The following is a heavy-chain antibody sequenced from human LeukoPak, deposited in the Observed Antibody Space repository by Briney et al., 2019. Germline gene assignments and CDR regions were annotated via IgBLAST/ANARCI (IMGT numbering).Heavy chain of an antibody. Sequence: GGSLRLSCAASGFTFSSYDMHWVRQATGKGLEWVSAIGTAGDTYYPGSVKGRFTISRENAKNSLYLQMNSLRAGDTAVYYCARGGRITGDITGMSAFDIGGQGTMVTVSS. J-gene: IGHJ3*02. CDR2: IGTAGDT. CDR3: ARGGRITGDITGMSAFDI. CDR1: GFTFSSYD. D-gene: IGHD1-20*01. V-gene: IGHV3-13*04.